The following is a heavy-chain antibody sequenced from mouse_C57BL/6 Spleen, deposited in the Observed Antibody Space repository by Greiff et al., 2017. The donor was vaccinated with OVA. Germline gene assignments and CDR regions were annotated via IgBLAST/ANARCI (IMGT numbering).Heavy chain of an antibody. CDR1: GYTFTDYE. CDR2: IDPETGGT. Sequence: QVHVKQSGAELVRPGASVTLSCKASGYTFTDYEMHWVKQTPVHGLEWIGAIDPETGGTAYNQKFKGKAILTADKSSSTAYMELRSLTSEDSAVYYCTRGAPWFAYWGQGTLVTVSA. J-gene: IGHJ3*01. V-gene: IGHV1-15*01. CDR3: TRGAPWFAY.